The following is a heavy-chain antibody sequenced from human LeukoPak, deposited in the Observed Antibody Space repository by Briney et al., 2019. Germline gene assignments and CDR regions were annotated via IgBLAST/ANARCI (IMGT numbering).Heavy chain of an antibody. CDR1: VYTFISYG. J-gene: IGHJ3*02. V-gene: IGHV1-18*01. Sequence: ASVKVSYKASVYTFISYGISWVRQAPGQGLEWMGWISAYNGNTKYAQKLQGRVTMTTDTSTSTAYMELRSLRSDDTAVYYCARDPQGIAAAAPDGFDIWGQGTMVTVSS. D-gene: IGHD6-13*01. CDR3: ARDPQGIAAAAPDGFDI. CDR2: ISAYNGNT.